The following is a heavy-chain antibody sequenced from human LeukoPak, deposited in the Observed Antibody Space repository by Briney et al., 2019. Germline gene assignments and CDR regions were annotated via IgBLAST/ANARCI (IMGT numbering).Heavy chain of an antibody. CDR1: GFTFSSYA. D-gene: IGHD3-22*01. CDR3: ARDKRLTYYYDSSGYYPDY. Sequence: GGSLRLSCAASGFTFSSYAMHWVRQAPGKGLEWVAVISYDGSNKYYADSVKGRFTISRDNSKNTLYLQMNSLRAEDTAVYYCARDKRLTYYYDSSGYYPDYWGQGTLVTVSS. CDR2: ISYDGSNK. J-gene: IGHJ4*02. V-gene: IGHV3-30*04.